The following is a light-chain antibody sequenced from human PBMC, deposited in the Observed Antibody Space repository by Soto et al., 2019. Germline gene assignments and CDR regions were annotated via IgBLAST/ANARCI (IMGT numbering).Light chain of an antibody. CDR3: LQDYNYPLT. V-gene: IGKV1-6*01. Sequence: AIQMTQSPSSLSASVGDRGTITCRASQGIRNDLGWYQQKPGKAPKLLIYAASSLQSGVPSRFSGSGSGTDFTLTISSLQPEEFATYYCLQDYNYPLTVGGGTKVEIK. CDR1: QGIRND. CDR2: AAS. J-gene: IGKJ4*02.